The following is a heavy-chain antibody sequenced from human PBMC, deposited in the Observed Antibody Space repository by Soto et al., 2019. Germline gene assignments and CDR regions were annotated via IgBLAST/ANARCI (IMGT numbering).Heavy chain of an antibody. Sequence: GESLKISCKGSGYSFTSYWISWVRQMPGKGLEWMGRIDPSDSYTNYSPSFQGHVTISADKSISTAYLQWSSLKASDTAMYYCARQNYDSSGYKTYNWFDPWGQGTLVTVSS. J-gene: IGHJ5*02. CDR1: GYSFTSYW. D-gene: IGHD3-22*01. CDR2: IDPSDSYT. V-gene: IGHV5-10-1*01. CDR3: ARQNYDSSGYKTYNWFDP.